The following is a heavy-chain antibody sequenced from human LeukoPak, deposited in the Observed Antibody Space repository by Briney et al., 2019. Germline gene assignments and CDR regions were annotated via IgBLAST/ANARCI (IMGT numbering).Heavy chain of an antibody. V-gene: IGHV3-23*01. CDR2: ISGSGGST. J-gene: IGHJ4*02. Sequence: GGSLRLSCAASGFTFSSYWMSWVRQAPGKGLEWVSAISGSGGSTYYADSVKGRFTISRDNSKNTLYLQMNSLRAEDTAVYYCAKESAFWLRLGELSLSFDYWGQGTLVTVSS. D-gene: IGHD3-16*02. CDR3: AKESAFWLRLGELSLSFDY. CDR1: GFTFSSYW.